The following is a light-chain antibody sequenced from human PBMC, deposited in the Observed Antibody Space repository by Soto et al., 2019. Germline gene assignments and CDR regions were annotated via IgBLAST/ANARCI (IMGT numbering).Light chain of an antibody. CDR1: SSNIGGND. J-gene: IGLJ2*01. Sequence: QAVVTQPPSVSGTPGQRVTISCSGSSSNIGGNDVNWYQQLPGTAPKLLIHDNDQWPSGVPDRFSGSKSGTSASLAISGLQSEDEADYYCAAWDDSLSSPVFGGGTKLTVL. CDR3: AAWDDSLSSPV. CDR2: DND. V-gene: IGLV1-44*01.